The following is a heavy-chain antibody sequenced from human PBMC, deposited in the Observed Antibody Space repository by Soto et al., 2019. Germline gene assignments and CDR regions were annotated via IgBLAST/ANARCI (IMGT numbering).Heavy chain of an antibody. CDR3: ASGLRYCSGDSCYKFYYYYGMDV. CDR2: IYYSGST. Sequence: QVQLQESGPGLVKPSETLSLTCTVSGGSVSSGSYYWSWIRQPPGKGLEWIGYIYYSGSTNYNPSLKSRVTISVDTSKNQFSLKLSSVTAADTAVYYCASGLRYCSGDSCYKFYYYYGMDVWGQGTTVTVSS. D-gene: IGHD2-15*01. CDR1: GGSVSSGSYY. V-gene: IGHV4-61*01. J-gene: IGHJ6*02.